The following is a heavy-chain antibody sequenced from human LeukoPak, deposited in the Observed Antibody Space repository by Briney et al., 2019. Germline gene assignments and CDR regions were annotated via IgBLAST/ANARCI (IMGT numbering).Heavy chain of an antibody. D-gene: IGHD1-1*01. J-gene: IGHJ6*03. V-gene: IGHV4-59*01. CDR3: ARSPNWDFYYYYMDV. CDR1: GGSISSYY. Sequence: PSETLSLTCTVSGGSISSYYRSWIRQPPGKGLEWIGYIYYSGSTNYNPSLKSRVTISVDTSKNQSSLKLSSVTAADTAVYYCARSPNWDFYYYYMDVWGKGTTVTVSS. CDR2: IYYSGST.